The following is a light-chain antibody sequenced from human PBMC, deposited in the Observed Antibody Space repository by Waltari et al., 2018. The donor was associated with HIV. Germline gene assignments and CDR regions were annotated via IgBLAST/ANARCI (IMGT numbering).Light chain of an antibody. Sequence: TQPPSVSGAPGQRVNISCSGGPSTIGGNSVNWYRQLPGPAPLLLIYNNDQRPSSVPVRFSGSKSATSASLVISGLQSDDEADYYCATWDDTMSVVFGGGTRLTVL. CDR2: NND. CDR3: ATWDDTMSVV. V-gene: IGLV1-44*01. J-gene: IGLJ2*01. CDR1: PSTIGGNS.